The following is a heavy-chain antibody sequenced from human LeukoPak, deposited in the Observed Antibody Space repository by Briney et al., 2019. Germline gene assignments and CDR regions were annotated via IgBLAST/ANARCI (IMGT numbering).Heavy chain of an antibody. CDR3: ARESQLGVFDY. J-gene: IGHJ4*02. CDR2: IYYSGNT. D-gene: IGHD5-24*01. CDR1: GGSISSGGYY. Sequence: PSETLSLTCTVSGGSISSGGYYWSWIRQPPGKGLEWIGYIYYSGNTYYNPSLKSRVTMSVDTSKNQFSLKLSSVTAADTAVYYCARESQLGVFDYWGQGTLVTVSS. V-gene: IGHV4-31*03.